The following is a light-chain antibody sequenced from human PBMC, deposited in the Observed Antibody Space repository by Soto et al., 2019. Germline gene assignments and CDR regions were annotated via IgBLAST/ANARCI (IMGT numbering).Light chain of an antibody. CDR3: QQRSNWPPLT. CDR1: QSVSTY. J-gene: IGKJ4*01. Sequence: EIVLTQSPATLSLSPGEGATLSCRASQSVSTYLAWYQQKPGQAPRLLIYDASNRATGIPTRFSGSGSGTDFTLTISNLEPEDFAVYYCQQRSNWPPLTFGGGTKVEIK. CDR2: DAS. V-gene: IGKV3-11*01.